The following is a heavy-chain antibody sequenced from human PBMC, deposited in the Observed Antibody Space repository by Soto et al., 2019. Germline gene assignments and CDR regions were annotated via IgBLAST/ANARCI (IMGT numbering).Heavy chain of an antibody. CDR3: TTAGQQWTEDPTDA. Sequence: GESLKISCKASGGSLSDQWIGWVRHTPDKGLEWIGFVFLADSDARYSPAFQGQVTTTAFLQWTSLKASDSALYYCTTAGQQWTEDPTDAWGQGTLVTVSS. V-gene: IGHV5-51*01. D-gene: IGHD6-19*01. J-gene: IGHJ5*02. CDR2: VFLADSDA. CDR1: GGSLSDQW.